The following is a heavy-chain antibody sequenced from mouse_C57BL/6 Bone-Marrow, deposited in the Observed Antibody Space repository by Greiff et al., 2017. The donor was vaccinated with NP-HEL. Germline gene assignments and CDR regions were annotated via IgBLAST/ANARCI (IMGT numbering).Heavy chain of an antibody. V-gene: IGHV1-42*01. J-gene: IGHJ4*01. CDR2: INPSTGGT. CDR1: GYSFTGYY. D-gene: IGHD3-2*02. CDR3: ARPRQLRLRRGAMDY. Sequence: VQLQQSGPELVKPGASVKISCKASGYSFTGYYMNWVKQSPEKSLEWIGEINPSTGGTTYNQKFKAKATLTVDKSSSTAYMQLKSLTSEDSAVYYCARPRQLRLRRGAMDYWGQGTSVTVAS.